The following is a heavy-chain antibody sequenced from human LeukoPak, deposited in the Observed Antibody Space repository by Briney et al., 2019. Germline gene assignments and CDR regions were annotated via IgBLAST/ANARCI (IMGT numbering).Heavy chain of an antibody. J-gene: IGHJ4*02. CDR3: AREGGIGQYYFDY. V-gene: IGHV1-2*02. CDR2: INPNSGGT. CDR1: GYTFTGYY. Sequence: ASVKVSCKASGYTFTGYYMHWVRQAPGQGLEWMGWINPNSGGTNYAQKFHGRVTMTRDTSISTAYMELSRLRSDDTAVYYCAREGGIGQYYFDYWGQGALVTVSS. D-gene: IGHD2-21*01.